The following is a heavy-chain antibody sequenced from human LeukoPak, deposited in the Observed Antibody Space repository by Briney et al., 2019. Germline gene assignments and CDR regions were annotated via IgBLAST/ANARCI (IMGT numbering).Heavy chain of an antibody. D-gene: IGHD6-19*01. CDR3: AKFKSGGWYTYYFDY. Sequence: GGSLRLSCAASGFNFDDYGMSWVRQAPGKGLEWVSAISGSGGSTYYADSVKVRFTISRDNSKNTLYLQMNSLRAEDTAVYYCAKFKSGGWYTYYFDYWGQGTLVIVSS. J-gene: IGHJ4*02. V-gene: IGHV3-23*01. CDR2: ISGSGGST. CDR1: GFNFDDYG.